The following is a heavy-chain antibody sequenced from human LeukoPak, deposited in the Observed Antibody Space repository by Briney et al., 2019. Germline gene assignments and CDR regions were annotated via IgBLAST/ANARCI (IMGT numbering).Heavy chain of an antibody. CDR2: INSDGSST. D-gene: IGHD6-13*01. Sequence: GGSLRLSCAASGFTFSSYAMSWVRQAPGKGLVWVSRINSDGSSTSYADSVKGRFTISRDNSKNTLYLQMSSLRVEDTAVYYCARDGSQQLAKYYYYYYMDVWGKGTTVTVSS. J-gene: IGHJ6*03. V-gene: IGHV3-74*01. CDR3: ARDGSQQLAKYYYYYYMDV. CDR1: GFTFSSYA.